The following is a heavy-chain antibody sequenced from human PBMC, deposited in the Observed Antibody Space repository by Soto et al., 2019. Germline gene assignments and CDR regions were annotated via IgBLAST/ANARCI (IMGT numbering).Heavy chain of an antibody. D-gene: IGHD7-27*01. J-gene: IGHJ3*02. CDR2: TYYRSKWYN. V-gene: IGHV6-1*01. Sequence: QSQTLSLTCAISGDSVSSNSAAWNWIRQSPSRGLEWLGRTYYRSKWYNDYAVSVKSRITINPDTSKNQFSLQLNSVTPEDTAVYYCATSVAENWGETQDAFDIWGQGTMVTVSS. CDR3: ATSVAENWGETQDAFDI. CDR1: GDSVSSNSAA.